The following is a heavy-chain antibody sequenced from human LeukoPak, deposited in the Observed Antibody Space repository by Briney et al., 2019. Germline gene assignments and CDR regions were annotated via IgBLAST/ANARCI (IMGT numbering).Heavy chain of an antibody. CDR3: ASDSGVGATALNI. J-gene: IGHJ3*02. CDR1: GFTFSRYE. Sequence: TGGSLRLSCAASGFTFSRYEMNWVRQAPGKGLEWVSYISSSGSTIYNADSVKGRFTISRDNAKNSLYLQMNSLRAEDTAVYYCASDSGVGATALNIWGQGTMGTVSS. D-gene: IGHD1-26*01. V-gene: IGHV3-48*03. CDR2: ISSSGSTI.